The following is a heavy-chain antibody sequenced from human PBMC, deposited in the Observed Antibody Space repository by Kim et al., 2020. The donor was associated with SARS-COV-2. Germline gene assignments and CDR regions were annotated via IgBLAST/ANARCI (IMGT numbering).Heavy chain of an antibody. D-gene: IGHD3-10*01. J-gene: IGHJ5*01. CDR3: AKDLTDTGSGSYSLDS. V-gene: IGHV3-30*02. CDR2: IWYDGSNK. Sequence: GGSLRLSCAAAGFTFSSYGMHWVRQAPGKGLEWVAVIWYDGSNKHYADSVKGRFTISRDNPKNTLYLQMNSLRAEDTAAYYCAKDLTDTGSGSYSLDSWG. CDR1: GFTFSSYG.